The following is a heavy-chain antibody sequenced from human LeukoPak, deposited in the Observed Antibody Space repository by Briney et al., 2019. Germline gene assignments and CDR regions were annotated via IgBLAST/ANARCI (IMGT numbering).Heavy chain of an antibody. CDR3: ASGEVLRFLEWLQNFDY. V-gene: IGHV4-4*07. J-gene: IGHJ4*02. CDR2: IYTSGST. CDR1: GGSISSYY. Sequence: SETLSLTCTVSGGSISSYYWSWIRQPAGKGLEWIGRIYTSGSTNYNPSLKSRVTMSVDTSKNQFSLKLSSVTAADTAVYYCASGEVLRFLEWLQNFDYWGQGTLVTVSS. D-gene: IGHD3-3*01.